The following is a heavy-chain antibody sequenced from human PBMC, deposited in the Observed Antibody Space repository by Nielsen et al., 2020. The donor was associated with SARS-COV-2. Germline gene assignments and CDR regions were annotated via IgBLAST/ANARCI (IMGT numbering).Heavy chain of an antibody. D-gene: IGHD2-2*01. V-gene: IGHV4-34*01. CDR1: GVSFSGYH. CDR3: ARVNNGGGIVPASYSFFMDV. CDR2: ITRSGNT. J-gene: IGHJ6*03. Sequence: SETLSLTCSLNGVSFSGYHWGWIRQSPGKRLECIGDITRSGNTNYNPALKSRVIMSVATSKDEFSLKLTSVTAADTAIYFCARVNNGGGIVPASYSFFMDVWGKGTSVAVSS.